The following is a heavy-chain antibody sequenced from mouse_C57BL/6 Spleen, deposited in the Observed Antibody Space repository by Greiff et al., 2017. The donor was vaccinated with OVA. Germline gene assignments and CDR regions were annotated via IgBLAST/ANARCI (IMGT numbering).Heavy chain of an antibody. Sequence: VQLQQSGAELVRPGSSVKLSCKASGYTFTSYWMDWVKQRPGQGLEWIGNIYPSDSETHYNQKFKDKATLTVDKSSSTAYMQLSSLTSEDSAVYYCAREDYGNYVFAYWGQGTLVTVSA. CDR1: GYTFTSYW. V-gene: IGHV1-61*01. CDR3: AREDYGNYVFAY. CDR2: IYPSDSET. D-gene: IGHD2-1*01. J-gene: IGHJ3*01.